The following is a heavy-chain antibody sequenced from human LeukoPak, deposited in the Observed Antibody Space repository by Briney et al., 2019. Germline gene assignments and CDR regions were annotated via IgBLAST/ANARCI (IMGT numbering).Heavy chain of an antibody. CDR2: IKSKTDGGTT. D-gene: IGHD3-10*01. V-gene: IGHV3-15*01. J-gene: IGHJ4*02. Sequence: GGSLRLSCAACGFTFSNAWMIWVRRAPRKGREGVGRIKSKTDGGTTDYAAPEKGSFTISRDDSKNTLYLLMNSLKSEDTAVYYCTTFSYYYGSGSYYSFDYWGQGTLVTVSS. CDR3: TTFSYYYGSGSYYSFDY. CDR1: GFTFSNAW.